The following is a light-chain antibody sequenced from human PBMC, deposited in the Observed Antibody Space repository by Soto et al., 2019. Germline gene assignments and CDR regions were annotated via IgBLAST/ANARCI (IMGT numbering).Light chain of an antibody. CDR1: STDIGAYIY. V-gene: IGLV2-14*01. CDR3: SSYTASNSFY. CDR2: DVT. J-gene: IGLJ1*01. Sequence: QSALTQPASVSGSPGHSITISCTGTSTDIGAYIYVSWYQQHPDKAPKLIIYDVTNRPSGVSNRFSGSKSGNTASLTISGLQAEDEADYYCSSYTASNSFYFGTGTKVTVL.